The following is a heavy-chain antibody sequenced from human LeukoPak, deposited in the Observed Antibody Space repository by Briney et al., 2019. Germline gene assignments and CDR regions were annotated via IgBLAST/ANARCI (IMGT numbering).Heavy chain of an antibody. CDR3: AREAGDYVWGSYRYGAEYFQH. CDR1: GYTFTSYG. V-gene: IGHV1-18*04. D-gene: IGHD3-16*02. CDR2: ISAYSGNT. Sequence: ASVKVSCKASGYTFTSYGISWVRQAPGQGLEWMGWISAYSGNTNYAQKLQGRVTMTTDTSTSTAYMELRSLRSDDTAVYYCAREAGDYVWGSYRYGAEYFQHWGQGTLVTVSS. J-gene: IGHJ1*01.